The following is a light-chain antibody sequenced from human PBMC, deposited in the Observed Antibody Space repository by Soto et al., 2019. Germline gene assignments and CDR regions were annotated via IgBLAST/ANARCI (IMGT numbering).Light chain of an antibody. CDR2: GAS. CDR1: PTVSSSY. Sequence: EIVLPQSPCTLSLTAGASATLSCRARPTVSSSYFAWYQQKPGQAPRLLIYGASSRASGIPARFSGSGSGTDFTLTISRLQPEDFAVYYCQQYSSSPGTVGQGTKVDNK. CDR3: QQYSSSPGT. V-gene: IGKV3-20*01. J-gene: IGKJ1*01.